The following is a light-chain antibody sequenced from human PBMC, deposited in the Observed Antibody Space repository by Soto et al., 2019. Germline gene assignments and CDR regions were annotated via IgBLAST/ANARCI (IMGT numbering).Light chain of an antibody. CDR2: DTS. Sequence: EIVLTQSPASLSLSPGERATLSCRASHSVSDHLAWYQQKPGQAPRLLIYDTSNRATGIPVRISGSGSGTDFTLTISSLEPEDFAVYYCQQRKTWPETFGQGTKLEIK. V-gene: IGKV3-11*01. J-gene: IGKJ2*01. CDR1: HSVSDH. CDR3: QQRKTWPET.